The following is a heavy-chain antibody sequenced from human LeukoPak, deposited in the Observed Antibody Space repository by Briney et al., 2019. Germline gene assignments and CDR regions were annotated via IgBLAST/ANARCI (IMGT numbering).Heavy chain of an antibody. D-gene: IGHD1-14*01. J-gene: IGHJ4*02. V-gene: IGHV3-73*01. CDR1: GFTFSGSA. CDR3: KTGIRTDFDY. CDR2: IRSKANSYAT. Sequence: GGSLTLSCTASGFTFSGSAMHWVRQASGKGLEWVGRIRSKANSYATSYAASVKRRFTTSRDDSKNPAYLQMNTVKTEDKAVEYGKTGIRTDFDYWGQGTLVTVSS.